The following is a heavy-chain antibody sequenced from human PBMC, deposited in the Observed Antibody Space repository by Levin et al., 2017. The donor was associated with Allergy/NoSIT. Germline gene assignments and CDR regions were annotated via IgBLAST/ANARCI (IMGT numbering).Heavy chain of an antibody. CDR3: TTDGHFTGYLSRDYYGLDV. J-gene: IGHJ6*02. Sequence: ASVKVSCKVSGNTLSELSIHWVRQAPGKGLEWIGGIDPEDGEIMYAQKFQGRVTMTEDTSIDTAYMEISSLRSEDTAVYFCTTDGHFTGYLSRDYYGLDVWGQGTTVTVSS. D-gene: IGHD3-9*01. V-gene: IGHV1-24*01. CDR1: GNTLSELS. CDR2: IDPEDGEI.